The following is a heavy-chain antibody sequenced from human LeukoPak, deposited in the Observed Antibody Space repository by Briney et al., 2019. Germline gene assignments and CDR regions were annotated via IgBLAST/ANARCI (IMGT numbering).Heavy chain of an antibody. D-gene: IGHD6-19*01. V-gene: IGHV1-46*01. CDR3: AKDMLGSSGWFDY. CDR2: INLSAGST. J-gene: IGHJ5*01. Sequence: ASVKVSCKASGYTFTSYYIHWVRQAPGQGLAWMGIINLSAGSTSYAQKFQGRLTMTRDTSTSTVYMELSSLRSEDTAVYYCAKDMLGSSGWFDYWGQGTLVTVSS. CDR1: GYTFTSYY.